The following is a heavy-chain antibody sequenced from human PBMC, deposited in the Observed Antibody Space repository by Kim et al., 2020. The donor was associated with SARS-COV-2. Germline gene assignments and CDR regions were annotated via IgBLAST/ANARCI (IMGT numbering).Heavy chain of an antibody. Sequence: SLKSRVTISVDTSKNQFSLKLSSVTAADTAVYYCARLVRFDWLLSYYFDYWGQGTLVTVSS. D-gene: IGHD3-9*01. J-gene: IGHJ4*02. V-gene: IGHV4-59*08. CDR3: ARLVRFDWLLSYYFDY.